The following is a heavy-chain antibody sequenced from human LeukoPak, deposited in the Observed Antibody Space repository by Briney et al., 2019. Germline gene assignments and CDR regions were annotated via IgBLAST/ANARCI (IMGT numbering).Heavy chain of an antibody. J-gene: IGHJ4*02. V-gene: IGHV3-23*01. CDR1: GFTFSSYS. Sequence: GGSLRLSCAASGFTFSSYSMNWVRQAPGKGLEWVSAISGSGGSTYYADSVKGRFTISRDNSKNTLYLQMNSLRAEDTAVYYCAKDCSGGSCYYQEDYWGQGTLVTVSS. CDR2: ISGSGGST. D-gene: IGHD2-15*01. CDR3: AKDCSGGSCYYQEDY.